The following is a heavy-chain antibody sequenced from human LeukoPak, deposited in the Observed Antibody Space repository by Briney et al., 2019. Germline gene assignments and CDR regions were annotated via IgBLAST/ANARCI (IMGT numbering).Heavy chain of an antibody. CDR3: ARDRYGDGFAHFDY. J-gene: IGHJ4*02. V-gene: IGHV1-2*02. CDR1: GCTFTCYV. D-gene: IGHD5-24*01. Sequence: GASVNVSCKASGCTFTCYVMHWVRQAPGQGLEWMGLITPSGCTNYPQKFQGRVAITRDTSITTAYMDLSRLTSDDTAVYYCARDRYGDGFAHFDYWGQGALVTVSS. CDR2: ITPSGCT.